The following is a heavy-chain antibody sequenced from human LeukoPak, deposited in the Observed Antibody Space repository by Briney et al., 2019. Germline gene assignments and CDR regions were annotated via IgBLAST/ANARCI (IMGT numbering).Heavy chain of an antibody. CDR2: INPSGGST. Sequence: ASVKVSCKASGYTFTRYYMHWVRQAPGQGLEWMGVINPSGGSTTHARKFQGRVTMIRDTSTSTVYMDLSSLRSEDTAVYYCARDLVGSSSGWGQGTLVTVSS. V-gene: IGHV1-46*01. CDR1: GYTFTRYY. CDR3: ARDLVGSSSG. J-gene: IGHJ4*02. D-gene: IGHD6-6*01.